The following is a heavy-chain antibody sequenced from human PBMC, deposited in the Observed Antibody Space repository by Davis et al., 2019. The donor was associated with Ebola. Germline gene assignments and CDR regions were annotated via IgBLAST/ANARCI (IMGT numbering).Heavy chain of an antibody. V-gene: IGHV3-30*19. D-gene: IGHD6-19*01. Sequence: GESLKISCAASGFTFSSYGMHWVRQAPGKGLEWVAVISYDGSNKYYADSVKGRFTISRDNAKNSLYLQMNSLRAEDTALYYCAKGVEGSGWTRPFDYWGQGTLVTVSS. CDR2: ISYDGSNK. CDR1: GFTFSSYG. J-gene: IGHJ4*02. CDR3: AKGVEGSGWTRPFDY.